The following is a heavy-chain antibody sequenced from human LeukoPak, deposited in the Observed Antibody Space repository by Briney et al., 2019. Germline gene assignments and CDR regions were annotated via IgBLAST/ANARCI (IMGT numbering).Heavy chain of an antibody. CDR1: GFTFSSYR. CDR2: ITNTSSNI. J-gene: IGHJ4*02. V-gene: IGHV3-48*04. Sequence: GGSRRLSCAASGFTFSSYRMSWVRLAPGRGLEWVSSITNTSSNIYYADSVKGRFTISRDNARNSVFLQMNSLRAEDTAVYYCVRDWGYWGQGTLVTVSS. D-gene: IGHD3-22*01. CDR3: VRDWGY.